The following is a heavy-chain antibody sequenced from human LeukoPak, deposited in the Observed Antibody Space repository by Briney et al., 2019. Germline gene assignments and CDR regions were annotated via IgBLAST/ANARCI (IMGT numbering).Heavy chain of an antibody. CDR1: GGSFSGYY. V-gene: IGHV4-34*01. CDR3: ARVRSGAAAGRWEIYYYYYYMDV. CDR2: INHSGST. D-gene: IGHD6-13*01. J-gene: IGHJ6*03. Sequence: SETLSLTCAVYGGSFSGYYWGWIRQPPGKGLEWIGEINHSGSTNYNPSLKSRVTISVDTSKNQFSLKLGSVTAADTAVYYCARVRSGAAAGRWEIYYYYYYMDVWGKGTTVTVSS.